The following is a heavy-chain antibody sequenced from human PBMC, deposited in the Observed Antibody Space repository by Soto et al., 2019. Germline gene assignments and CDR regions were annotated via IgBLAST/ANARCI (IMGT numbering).Heavy chain of an antibody. D-gene: IGHD3-3*01. CDR2: ISSSSSYI. CDR1: GFTFSSYT. J-gene: IGHJ6*02. Sequence: GGSLRLSCAASGFTFSSYTMNWVRQAPGKGLEWVSSISSSSSYIYNADSVKGRFTISRDNSKNTLYLQMNSLRAEDTAVYYCAREGYYDFWSGYYIPGMDVWGQGTTVTVSS. V-gene: IGHV3-21*01. CDR3: AREGYYDFWSGYYIPGMDV.